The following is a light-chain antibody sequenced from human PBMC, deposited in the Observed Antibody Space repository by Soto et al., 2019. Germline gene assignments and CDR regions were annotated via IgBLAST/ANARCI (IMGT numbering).Light chain of an antibody. Sequence: DVQMTQSPSTLSAYVGDRVTITCRASQSIKSWLAWYQQKPGTAPKLLIYDASTLESGVPSRFSGSGSGTEFTLTISSLQPDYFATYYCQHYNSYSEAFGQGTKVDIK. CDR2: DAS. V-gene: IGKV1-5*01. CDR1: QSIKSW. CDR3: QHYNSYSEA. J-gene: IGKJ1*01.